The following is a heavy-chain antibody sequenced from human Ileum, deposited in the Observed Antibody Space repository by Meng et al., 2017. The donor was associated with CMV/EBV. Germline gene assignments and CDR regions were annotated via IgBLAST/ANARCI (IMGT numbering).Heavy chain of an antibody. J-gene: IGHJ4*02. CDR1: GGSLGGGYY. V-gene: IGHV4-61*02. CDR3: ARDSAWLIDQ. D-gene: IGHD6-19*01. CDR2: IYTSGST. Sequence: QVQLQEPGPGLVKPSQTLSLTCTVSGGSLGGGYYWNWIRQPAGKGLEWIGRIYTSGSTNYNPSLKSRFTISVDTSKNQFSLNLTSVTAADTAVYYCARDSAWLIDQWGQGTLVTVFS.